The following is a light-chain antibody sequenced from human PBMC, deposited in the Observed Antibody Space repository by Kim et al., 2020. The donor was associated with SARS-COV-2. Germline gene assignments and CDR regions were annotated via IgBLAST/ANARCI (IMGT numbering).Light chain of an antibody. Sequence: VTISGTGSSSNIGAGYDVHWYQQLPGTAPKLLIYGNRNRPSGVPDRFSGSKSGTSASLSITGLQAEDEADYYCQSYDSSLSGSVVFGGGTKLTVL. V-gene: IGLV1-40*01. CDR2: GNR. CDR3: QSYDSSLSGSVV. CDR1: SSNIGAGYD. J-gene: IGLJ2*01.